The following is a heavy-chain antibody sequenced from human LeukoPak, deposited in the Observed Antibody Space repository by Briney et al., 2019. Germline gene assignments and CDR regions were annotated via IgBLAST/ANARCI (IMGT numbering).Heavy chain of an antibody. J-gene: IGHJ4*02. CDR3: ARVHFSSSPYFDY. V-gene: IGHV3-33*08. CDR1: GLTFSSYA. Sequence: PGGSLRLPCAASGLTFSSYAMHWVRQAPGKGLEWVAVIWYDGSNKYYADSVKGRFTISRDNSKNTLYLQMNSLRAEDTAVYYCARVHFSSSPYFDYWGQGTLVTVSS. D-gene: IGHD6-6*01. CDR2: IWYDGSNK.